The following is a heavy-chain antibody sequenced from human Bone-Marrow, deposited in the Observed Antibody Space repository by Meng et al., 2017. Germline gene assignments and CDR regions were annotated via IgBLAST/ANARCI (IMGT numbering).Heavy chain of an antibody. CDR1: GYTFTTYA. D-gene: IGHD6-19*01. CDR3: ASTPYSSGWYIGY. Sequence: QVQLVQSGAEVKKPGASVKVSCKASGYTFTTYAMHWVRQAPGQRFEWVGWINAGNGQTKHSQKFQGRVTITRDTSASTAYMELSSLRSEDTAVYYCASTPYSSGWYIGYWGQGTLVTVSS. CDR2: INAGNGQT. V-gene: IGHV1-3*01. J-gene: IGHJ4*02.